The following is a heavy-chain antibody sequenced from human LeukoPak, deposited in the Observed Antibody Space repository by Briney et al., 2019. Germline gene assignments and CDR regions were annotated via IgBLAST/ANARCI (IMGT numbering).Heavy chain of an antibody. J-gene: IGHJ4*02. Sequence: PGRTLRLSCAASGFRFDDYGMSGVRHAPGKGLECVSGINADAVKGRFTISRDNAKIYLYMQMNSLRVEDTALYYCARVQRELMWYSFDYWGQGTLVTVSS. D-gene: IGHD1-1*01. CDR1: GFRFDDYG. CDR3: ARVQRELMWYSFDY. V-gene: IGHV3-20*04. CDR2: IN.